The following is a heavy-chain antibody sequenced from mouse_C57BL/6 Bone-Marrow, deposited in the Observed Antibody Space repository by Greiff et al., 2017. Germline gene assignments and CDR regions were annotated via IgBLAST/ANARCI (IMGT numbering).Heavy chain of an antibody. CDR3: AIYGSYYFDY. J-gene: IGHJ2*01. Sequence: EVQLQQSGPVLVKPGASVKMSCKASGYTFTDYYMNWVKQSHGKSLEWIGVINPYNGGTSYNQKFKGKATLTVDQSSSTAYMELNSLTSEDSAVYYCAIYGSYYFDYWGQGTTLTVSS. V-gene: IGHV1-19*01. D-gene: IGHD2-2*01. CDR1: GYTFTDYY. CDR2: INPYNGGT.